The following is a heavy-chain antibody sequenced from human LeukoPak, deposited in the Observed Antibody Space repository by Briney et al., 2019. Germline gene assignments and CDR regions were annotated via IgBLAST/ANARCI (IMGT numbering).Heavy chain of an antibody. CDR1: GFTFSSYS. V-gene: IGHV3-15*01. Sequence: GGSLRLSCAASGFTFSSYSMSWVRQAPGKGLEWVGRIKSKTDGGTTDYAAPVKGRFTISRDDSKNTLYLQMNSLKTEDTAVYYCTTVAPPPYYYGSGSPSEVGWFDPWGQGTLVTVSS. CDR3: TTVAPPPYYYGSGSPSEVGWFDP. J-gene: IGHJ5*02. CDR2: IKSKTDGGTT. D-gene: IGHD3-10*01.